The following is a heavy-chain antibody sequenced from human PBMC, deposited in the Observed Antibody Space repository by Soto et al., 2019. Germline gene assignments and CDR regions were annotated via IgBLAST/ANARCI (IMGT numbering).Heavy chain of an antibody. CDR1: SASLRSSTYY. Sequence: SETLSLTCSVSSASLRSSTYYWSWIRQPPGRGPEWIGSIYYSGNTYYKPSLKSRVSISIDTSRNQFSLKLTFVTAADTGVYYCASSSPFHYWGPGILVTVSS. CDR2: IYYSGNT. D-gene: IGHD6-6*01. V-gene: IGHV4-39*01. CDR3: ASSSPFHY. J-gene: IGHJ4*02.